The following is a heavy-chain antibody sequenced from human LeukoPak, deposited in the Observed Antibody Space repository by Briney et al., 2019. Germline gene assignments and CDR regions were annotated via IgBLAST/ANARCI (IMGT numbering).Heavy chain of an antibody. CDR3: ARGSSSYRQFDY. D-gene: IGHD6-6*01. J-gene: IGHJ4*02. V-gene: IGHV4-34*01. Sequence: SETLSLTCAVYGGSFCGYYWRWLRQPPGKGLEWIGEINHSGRTNYNAYRKSRVTISVDTYNNQFSLKLSSVTAADTAVYYCARGSSSYRQFDYWGQGTLVTVSS. CDR2: INHSGRT. CDR1: GGSFCGYY.